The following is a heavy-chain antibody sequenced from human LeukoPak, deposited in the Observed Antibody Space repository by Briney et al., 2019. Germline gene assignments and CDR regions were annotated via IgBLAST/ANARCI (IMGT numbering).Heavy chain of an antibody. Sequence: SETLSLTCTVSGVSISSYYWSWIRQPPGKGLEWIGYIYYSGSTNYNPSLKSRVTISVDTSKNQFSLKLSSVTAADTAVYYCARERYDILTGYPLFDYWGQGTLVTVSS. J-gene: IGHJ4*02. CDR3: ARERYDILTGYPLFDY. CDR2: IYYSGST. CDR1: GVSISSYY. D-gene: IGHD3-9*01. V-gene: IGHV4-59*01.